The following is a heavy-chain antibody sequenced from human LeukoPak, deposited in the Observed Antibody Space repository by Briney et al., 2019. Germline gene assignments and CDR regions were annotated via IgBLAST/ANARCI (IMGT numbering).Heavy chain of an antibody. CDR2: INGDGSST. J-gene: IGHJ5*02. V-gene: IGHV3-74*01. CDR1: GFAFSTYW. D-gene: IGHD2-2*01. CDR3: AREQGYQVVDP. Sequence: GGSLRLSCAASGFAFSTYWMHWVRQASGKGLVWVSRINGDGSSTSYADSVKGRFTISRDNAKNTLYLQMNSLRAEDTAVYYCAREQGYQVVDPWGQGTLVTVSS.